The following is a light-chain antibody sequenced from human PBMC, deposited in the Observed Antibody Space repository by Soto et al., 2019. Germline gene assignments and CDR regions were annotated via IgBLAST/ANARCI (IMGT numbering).Light chain of an antibody. Sequence: DIQMTQSPSTLSASVGDRVTSTCRASQSISIWLAWYQQKPGKAPKIIIYKAYSLESGVPSRFRGSGSGTEFTLTISSLQTDDFATYYCQQYSTYTTRTCGQGTKVDIK. V-gene: IGKV1-5*03. CDR3: QQYSTYTTRT. CDR2: KAY. CDR1: QSISIW. J-gene: IGKJ1*01.